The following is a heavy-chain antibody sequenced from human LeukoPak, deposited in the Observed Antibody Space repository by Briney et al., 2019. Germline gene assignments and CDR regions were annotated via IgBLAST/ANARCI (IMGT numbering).Heavy chain of an antibody. Sequence: GASVKVSCKASGYTFTSYYMHWVRQAPGQGLEWMGWINPNNGGTNYAQKFQGRVTMTRDTSISTAYMELSRLRSDDTAVYYCARERRIVVVPAATPRFDYWGQGTLVTVSS. D-gene: IGHD2-2*01. V-gene: IGHV1-2*02. CDR2: INPNNGGT. J-gene: IGHJ4*02. CDR3: ARERRIVVVPAATPRFDY. CDR1: GYTFTSYY.